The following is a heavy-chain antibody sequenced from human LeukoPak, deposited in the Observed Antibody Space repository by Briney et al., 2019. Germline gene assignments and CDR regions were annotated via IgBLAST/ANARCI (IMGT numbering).Heavy chain of an antibody. CDR3: ARESRYYYDSSGYYYVNPIDY. CDR2: TYYRSKWYN. Sequence: SETLSLTCTVSGGSISSYYWNWIRQSPSRGLEWLGRTYYRSKWYNDYAVSVKSRITINPDTSKNQFSLQLNSVTPEDTAVYYCARESRYYYDSSGYYYVNPIDYWGQGTLVTVSS. CDR1: GGSISSYY. V-gene: IGHV6-1*01. D-gene: IGHD3-22*01. J-gene: IGHJ4*02.